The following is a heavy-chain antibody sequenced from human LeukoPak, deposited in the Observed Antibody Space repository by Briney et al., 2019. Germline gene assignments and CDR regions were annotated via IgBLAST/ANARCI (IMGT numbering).Heavy chain of an antibody. CDR3: ARLKTNFWSGYPLYFDY. J-gene: IGHJ4*02. CDR1: GYTFTGYY. Sequence: ASVKVSCKASGYTFTGYYMHWVRQAPGQGLEWMGWINPNSGGTNYAQKFQGRVTMTRDTSISTAYMELSRLRSDDTAVYYCARLKTNFWSGYPLYFDYWGQGTLVTVSS. CDR2: INPNSGGT. D-gene: IGHD3-3*01. V-gene: IGHV1-2*02.